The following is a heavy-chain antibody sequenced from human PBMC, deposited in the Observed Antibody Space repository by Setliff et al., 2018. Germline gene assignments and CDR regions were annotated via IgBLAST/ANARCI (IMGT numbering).Heavy chain of an antibody. CDR2: IRRNADNRAP. Sequence: GGSLRLSCAASGFTFSGSAVHRVRQASGKGLEWVGRIRRNADNRAPIYAASVKGRFTISRDDSKNTAYLQMNSLKIEDTAVYYCAGAGGNSDYFDYWGQGTLVTVSS. CDR3: AGAGGNSDYFDY. J-gene: IGHJ4*02. CDR1: GFTFSGSA. D-gene: IGHD2-21*02. V-gene: IGHV3-73*01.